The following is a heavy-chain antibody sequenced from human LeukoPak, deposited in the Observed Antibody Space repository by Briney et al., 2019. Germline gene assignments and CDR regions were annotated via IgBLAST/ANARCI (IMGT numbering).Heavy chain of an antibody. CDR2: IYPGDSDT. CDR1: GYSFTSYW. D-gene: IGHD4-11*01. Sequence: GESLKISCKGSGYSFTSYWIGWVRQMPGKGLEWMGIIYPGDSDTRYSPSFQGQVTISADKSISTTYLQWSSLKASDTAMYYCARRGEDYSLQGHFDYWGQGTLVTVSS. J-gene: IGHJ4*02. V-gene: IGHV5-51*01. CDR3: ARRGEDYSLQGHFDY.